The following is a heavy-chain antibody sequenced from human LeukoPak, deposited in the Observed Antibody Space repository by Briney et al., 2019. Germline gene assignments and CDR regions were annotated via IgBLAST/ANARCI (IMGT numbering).Heavy chain of an antibody. J-gene: IGHJ4*02. CDR3: AKDVAPDSGWDLDY. CDR2: IYNSGAEI. D-gene: IGHD6-19*01. Sequence: PGGSLRLSCAVSGLTFSTYSMTWVRQGPGKGVECVSSIYNSGAEIFYADSVKGRFTISRDNSKNMLYLQMNSLRVEDTAVYYCAKDVAPDSGWDLDYWGQGTLVTVSS. CDR1: GLTFSTYS. V-gene: IGHV3-23*01.